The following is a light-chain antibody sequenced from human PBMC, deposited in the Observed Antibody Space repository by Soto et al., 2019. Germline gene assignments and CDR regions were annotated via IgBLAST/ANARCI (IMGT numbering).Light chain of an antibody. J-gene: IGKJ3*01. CDR3: QQYGSSPT. Sequence: EIVLTQSPGTLSLSPGERATLSCRASQSVSSSYLAWYQQKPGQAPRLLIYGASSRATGIPDRFSGSGSGTDFTLISSRLEPEDFAVYYCQQYGSSPTFGPGTKVDIK. V-gene: IGKV3-20*01. CDR1: QSVSSSY. CDR2: GAS.